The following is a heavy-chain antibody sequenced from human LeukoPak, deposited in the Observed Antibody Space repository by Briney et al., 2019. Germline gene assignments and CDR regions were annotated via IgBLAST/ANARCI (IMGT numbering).Heavy chain of an antibody. J-gene: IGHJ4*02. CDR1: GGSISSRNW. CDR3: ARHGQTSMVPIDY. CDR2: IYHSGST. D-gene: IGHD5-18*01. Sequence: SETLSLTCAVSGGSISSRNWWSWVRQPPGKGLEWIGEIYHSGSTNYNPSLKSRVTISVDKSKNQFSLKLSSVTAADTAVYYCARHGQTSMVPIDYWGQGTLVTVSS. V-gene: IGHV4-4*02.